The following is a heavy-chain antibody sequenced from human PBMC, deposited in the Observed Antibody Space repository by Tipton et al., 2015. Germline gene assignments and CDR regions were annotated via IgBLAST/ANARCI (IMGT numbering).Heavy chain of an antibody. D-gene: IGHD2-2*01. CDR3: AKTSHRYCRSTSCSYYYHGMDV. CDR2: ISRNAMST. V-gene: IGHV3-23*01. Sequence: GSLRLSCAASEFTFSSYAMSWVRQAPGKGLDWVSTISRNAMSTYYADSVEGRFTISRDNSRNMLYLQMNSLRAEDTAVYYCAKTSHRYCRSTSCSYYYHGMDVWGQGTTVTVSS. J-gene: IGHJ6*02. CDR1: EFTFSSYA.